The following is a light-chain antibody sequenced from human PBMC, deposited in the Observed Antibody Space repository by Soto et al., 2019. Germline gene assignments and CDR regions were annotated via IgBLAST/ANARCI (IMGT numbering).Light chain of an antibody. V-gene: IGLV3-27*01. CDR3: YSAADNTLV. CDR1: VLAKKS. J-gene: IGLJ2*01. Sequence: SYELTQPSSVSVSPGQTARITCSGNVLAKKSARWFQQKPGQAPVLVIYKDTERPSGIPGRFSGSRSGTTVSLTISGAQLEDEADYYCYSAADNTLVFGGGTKLNVL. CDR2: KDT.